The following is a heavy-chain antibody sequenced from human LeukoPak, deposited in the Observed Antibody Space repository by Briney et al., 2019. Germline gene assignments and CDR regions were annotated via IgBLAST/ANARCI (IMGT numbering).Heavy chain of an antibody. V-gene: IGHV4-39*07. CDR1: GGSISSSSYY. CDR3: AREIYGDPYGMDV. Sequence: PSETLSLTCTVSGGSISSSSYYWGWIRQPPGKGLEWIGSIYYSGSTYYNPSLKSRVTISVDTSKNQFSLKLSSVTAADTAVYYCAREIYGDPYGMDVWGQGTTVTVSS. D-gene: IGHD4-17*01. CDR2: IYYSGST. J-gene: IGHJ6*02.